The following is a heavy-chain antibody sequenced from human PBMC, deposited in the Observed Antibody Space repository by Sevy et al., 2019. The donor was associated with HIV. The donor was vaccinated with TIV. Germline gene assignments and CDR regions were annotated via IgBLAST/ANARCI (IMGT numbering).Heavy chain of an antibody. CDR2: IWYDGSTK. V-gene: IGHV3-33*01. CDR1: GFTFSDYG. D-gene: IGHD3-10*01. J-gene: IGHJ4*02. Sequence: GGSLRLSCAASGFTFSDYGMHWVRQTPGKGLEWVAVIWYDGSTKYYADSVKGRFTISRDNSKNTLYLQMNSLRAEDMAVYYCARDKLLPVMVSMVRGALSYYFDYWGQGTLVTVSS. CDR3: ARDKLLPVMVSMVRGALSYYFDY.